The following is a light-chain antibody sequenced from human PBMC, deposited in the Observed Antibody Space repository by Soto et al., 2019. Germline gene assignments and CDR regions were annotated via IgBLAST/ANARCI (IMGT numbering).Light chain of an antibody. Sequence: EIVLTQSPGTLSLSPGERATLSCRASQSVSSKYLAWYQQKAGQAPRLLIYGAFNRANDIPDRFSGSGSGTDFTLTITRLEPEDFGIHYCLQHGESPSWTIGLGTRVEIK. CDR3: LQHGESPSWT. V-gene: IGKV3-20*01. J-gene: IGKJ1*01. CDR1: QSVSSKY. CDR2: GAF.